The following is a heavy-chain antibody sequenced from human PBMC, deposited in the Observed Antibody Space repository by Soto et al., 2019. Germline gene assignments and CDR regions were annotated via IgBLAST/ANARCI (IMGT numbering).Heavy chain of an antibody. J-gene: IGHJ6*02. Sequence: EASVKVSCKASGYTFTGYYMHWVRQAPGQGLEWMGWINPNSGGTNYAQKFQGRVTMTRDTSISTAYMELSRLRSDDTAVYYCARDAVKDDFWSGYIQGYYYGMDVWGQGTTVTVSS. V-gene: IGHV1-2*02. CDR1: GYTFTGYY. D-gene: IGHD3-3*01. CDR2: INPNSGGT. CDR3: ARDAVKDDFWSGYIQGYYYGMDV.